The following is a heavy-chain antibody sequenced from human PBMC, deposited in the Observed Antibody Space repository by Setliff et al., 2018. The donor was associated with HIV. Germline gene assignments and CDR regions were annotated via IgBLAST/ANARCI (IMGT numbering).Heavy chain of an antibody. D-gene: IGHD3-16*01. V-gene: IGHV4-4*08. CDR3: ARQGFVPLGAHQFDY. J-gene: IGHJ4*02. CDR2: SSTSGCT. CDR1: GGSISGNA. Sequence: NPSETLSLTCSVSGGSISGNAWSWIRQPPGKGLEWIGYSSTSGCTNCNPSLESRVTISVDTSTNQFSLRLSSVTAADTAVYYCARQGFVPLGAHQFDYWGPGTLVTSPQ.